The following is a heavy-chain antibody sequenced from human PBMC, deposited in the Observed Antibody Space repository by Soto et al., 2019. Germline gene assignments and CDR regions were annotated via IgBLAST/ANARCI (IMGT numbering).Heavy chain of an antibody. J-gene: IGHJ3*02. V-gene: IGHV4-59*01. Sequence: PSETLSLTCTVSGGSISSYYWSWIRQPPGKGLEWIGYIYYSGSTNYNPSLKSRVTISVDTSKNQFSLKLSSVTAADTAVYYCARDLGYCSGGSCYSYAFDIWGQGTMVTVSS. CDR2: IYYSGST. D-gene: IGHD2-15*01. CDR1: GGSISSYY. CDR3: ARDLGYCSGGSCYSYAFDI.